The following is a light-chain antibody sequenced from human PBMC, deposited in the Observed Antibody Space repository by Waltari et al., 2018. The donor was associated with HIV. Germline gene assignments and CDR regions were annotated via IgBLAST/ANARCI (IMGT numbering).Light chain of an antibody. J-gene: IGLJ3*02. V-gene: IGLV2-14*03. CDR3: ISYTSTTTLVV. CDR2: DVS. CDR1: SSDVGGYQY. Sequence: QSALTQPASVSGSPGQSITISCTGTSSDVGGYQYVSWYQQHPGKAPKLMIFDVSNRPSGVSNRFSGSKSGNTASLTISGLQAEDEAHYFCISYTSTTTLVVFGGGTKLTVL.